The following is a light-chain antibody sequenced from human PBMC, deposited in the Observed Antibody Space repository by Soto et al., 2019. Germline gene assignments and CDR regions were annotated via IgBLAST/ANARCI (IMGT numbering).Light chain of an antibody. V-gene: IGKV3-20*01. CDR3: QQYGSSPPIA. J-gene: IGKJ5*01. CDR1: QSVSSSY. Sequence: EIVLTQSPGTLSLSPGERAPLSCRASQSVSSSYLAWYQQKPGQAPRLLIYGASSRATGIPDRFSGSGSGTDFTLTISRLEPEDFAVYYCQQYGSSPPIAFGQGTRLENK. CDR2: GAS.